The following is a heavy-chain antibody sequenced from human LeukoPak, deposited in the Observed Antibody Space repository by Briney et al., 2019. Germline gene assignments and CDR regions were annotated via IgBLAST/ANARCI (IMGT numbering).Heavy chain of an antibody. Sequence: ASVKVSCKASGYTFTNYDISWVRQAPGQGLEWMGWISAYSGYTPYAQKIQGRVTVTTEASTSTAYMELRSLTSYDTAVYYCARDAVSTTTAGGIDYWGEGTLVTVSS. CDR2: ISAYSGYT. CDR3: ARDAVSTTTAGGIDY. CDR1: GYTFTNYD. D-gene: IGHD5/OR15-5a*01. V-gene: IGHV1-18*01. J-gene: IGHJ4*02.